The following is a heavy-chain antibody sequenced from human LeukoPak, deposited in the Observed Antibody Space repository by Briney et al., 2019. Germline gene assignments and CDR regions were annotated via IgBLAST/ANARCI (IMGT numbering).Heavy chain of an antibody. D-gene: IGHD1-26*01. J-gene: IGHJ3*02. CDR1: GFTFSNAW. Sequence: PGGSLRLSCAASGFTFSNAWMSWVRQAPGKGLEWVGHIKSKTDGGTTDYAAPVKGRFTISRDDSKNTLYLQMNSLKTEDTAVYYCTTASWEDHAFVIWGQGTMVTVSS. CDR2: IKSKTDGGTT. CDR3: TTASWEDHAFVI. V-gene: IGHV3-15*01.